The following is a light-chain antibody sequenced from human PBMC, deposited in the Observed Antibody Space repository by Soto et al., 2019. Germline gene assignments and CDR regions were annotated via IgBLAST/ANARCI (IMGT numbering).Light chain of an antibody. CDR2: WAS. J-gene: IGKJ1*01. Sequence: SVMTQSPDSIGVSLGERATINCKSSQRALFSSNNKNYLAWFQQKPGQPPKLLIYWASTRESGVPDRFTGSASGKDFTLIISILPAEDAAFYYCQKYCGTPRMFGQGTKVDIK. V-gene: IGKV4-1*01. CDR1: QRALFSSNNKNY. CDR3: QKYCGTPRM.